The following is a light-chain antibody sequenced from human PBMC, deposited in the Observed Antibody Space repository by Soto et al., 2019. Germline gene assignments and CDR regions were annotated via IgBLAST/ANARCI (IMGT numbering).Light chain of an antibody. CDR1: QSVSSN. J-gene: IGKJ4*01. V-gene: IGKV3-15*01. CDR2: HAS. Sequence: EIVMTQSPATLSVSPGERATLSCRASQSVSSNLAWDQQKPGQAPRLLIYHASTRATGIPARFSGSGSGTEFTLTISSLQSEDFAVYYCQQYNKLPLTFGGGTKVEIK. CDR3: QQYNKLPLT.